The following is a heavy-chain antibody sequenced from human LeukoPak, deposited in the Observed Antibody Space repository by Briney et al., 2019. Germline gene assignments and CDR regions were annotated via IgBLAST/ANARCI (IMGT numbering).Heavy chain of an antibody. CDR2: ISGSGGST. V-gene: IGHV3-23*01. J-gene: IGHJ4*02. CDR3: AKEVAYCGRDCYSLPDY. CDR1: GFTFSRNS. Sequence: QSGGSLRLSCAASGFTFSRNSMSWVRQAPGRGLEWVSLISGSGGSTYYADSVKGRFTISRDNSKNTLYLQMNSLRAEDTAIYYCAKEVAYCGRDCYSLPDYWGQGTLVTVSS. D-gene: IGHD2-21*02.